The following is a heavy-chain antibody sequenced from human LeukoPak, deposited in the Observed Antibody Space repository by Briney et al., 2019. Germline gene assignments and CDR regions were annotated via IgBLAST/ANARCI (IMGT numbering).Heavy chain of an antibody. CDR2: IRSKIDGGAT. Sequence: GGSLRLSCAASGFNVNNTWMSWVRQAPGKGLEWVGRIRSKIDGGATDYAAPVKGRFTISRDDSKNTLYLQINSLKIEDTAMYYCYTSITDYWGQGTLVTVSS. V-gene: IGHV3-15*07. CDR1: GFNVNNTW. D-gene: IGHD2-21*01. CDR3: YTSITDY. J-gene: IGHJ4*02.